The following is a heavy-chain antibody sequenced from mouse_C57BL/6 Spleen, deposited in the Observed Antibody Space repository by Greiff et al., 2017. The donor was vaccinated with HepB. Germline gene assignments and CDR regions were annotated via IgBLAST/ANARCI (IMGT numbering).Heavy chain of an antibody. Sequence: QVQLQQPGAELVRPGTSVKLSCKASGYTFTSYWMHWVKQRPGQGLEWIGVIDPSDSYTNYNQKFKGKATLTVDTSSSTAYMQLSSLTSEDSAVYYCARSGDYDAYYFDYWGQGTTLTVSS. CDR1: GYTFTSYW. V-gene: IGHV1-59*01. J-gene: IGHJ2*01. CDR2: IDPSDSYT. CDR3: ARSGDYDAYYFDY. D-gene: IGHD2-4*01.